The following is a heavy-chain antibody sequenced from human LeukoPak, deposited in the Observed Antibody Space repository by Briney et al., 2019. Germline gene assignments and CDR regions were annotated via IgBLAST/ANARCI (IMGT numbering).Heavy chain of an antibody. CDR1: GGSISSYY. V-gene: IGHV4-4*07. D-gene: IGHD4-17*01. Sequence: SETLSLTCTVSGGSISSYYWSWIRQPAGKGLEWIGRTYTSGSTNYNPSLKSRVTMSVDTSKNHFSLKLSSVTAADTAVYHCARENDYGDYLDCWGQGTLVIVSS. CDR3: ARENDYGDYLDC. CDR2: TYTSGST. J-gene: IGHJ4*02.